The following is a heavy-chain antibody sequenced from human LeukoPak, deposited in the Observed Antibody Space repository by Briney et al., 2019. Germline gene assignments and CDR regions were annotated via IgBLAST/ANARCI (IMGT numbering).Heavy chain of an antibody. CDR2: VYYSEST. CDR3: ARQGRGTLLQTYFDY. CDR1: GGSISSRSYY. J-gene: IGHJ4*02. Sequence: SETLSLTCTVSGGSISSRSYYWGWIRQPPGKGLEWIGSVYYSESTYYNPSLKSRITMSVDTSKNQFALKLSSVTAADTAVYYCARQGRGTLLQTYFDYWGQGTLVTVSS. D-gene: IGHD2-15*01. V-gene: IGHV4-39*01.